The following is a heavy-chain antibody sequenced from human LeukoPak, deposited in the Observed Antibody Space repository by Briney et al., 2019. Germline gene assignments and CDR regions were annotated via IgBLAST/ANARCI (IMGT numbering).Heavy chain of an antibody. Sequence: SETLSLTCTVSGGSISSYYWSWIRQPPGKGLEWIGYISYSGSTDYNPSLKSRVTISGDTSKNQFSLKLRSATAADTAVYYCARDRHWTNDWVFDYWGQGTLVTVSS. CDR3: ARDRHWTNDWVFDY. J-gene: IGHJ4*02. D-gene: IGHD1/OR15-1a*01. CDR2: ISYSGST. CDR1: GGSISSYY. V-gene: IGHV4-59*01.